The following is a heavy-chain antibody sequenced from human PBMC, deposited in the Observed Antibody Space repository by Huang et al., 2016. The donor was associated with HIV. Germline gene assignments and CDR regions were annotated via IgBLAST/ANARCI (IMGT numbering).Heavy chain of an antibody. V-gene: IGHV4-39*01. D-gene: IGHD3-3*01. CDR1: GGSINTGRYY. J-gene: IGHJ2*01. CDR3: ARNHDFWRGRMFAISYFDV. CDR2: LYYTGKR. Sequence: QMRFQESGPGLVKPSGTLSLTCNVSGGSINTGRYYWGWIRQPPGKGLEWVGSLYYTGKRHYDPSLKGRLTMSADTSKNHFSLNLSSVTAADTAIYYCARNHDFWRGRMFAISYFDVWGRGTLVTVAS.